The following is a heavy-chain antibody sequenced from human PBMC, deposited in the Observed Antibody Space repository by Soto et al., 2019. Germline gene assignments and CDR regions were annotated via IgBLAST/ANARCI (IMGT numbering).Heavy chain of an antibody. CDR3: ARDPIRGDDFNFDS. CDR2: IRPDGSDK. J-gene: IGHJ4*02. D-gene: IGHD3-10*01. CDR1: GFDFTSYW. V-gene: IGHV3-7*01. Sequence: VQLVDSGGGLVQPGGSLKLSCGASGFDFTSYWMTWVRQAPGKGLEWVANIRPDGSDKNYVDSVKGRFTISRDNARNSVFLQMNSLRVEDTAVYHCARDPIRGDDFNFDSWGQGVLVTVSS.